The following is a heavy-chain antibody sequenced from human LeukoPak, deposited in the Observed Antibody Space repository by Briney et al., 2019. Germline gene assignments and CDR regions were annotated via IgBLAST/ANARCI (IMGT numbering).Heavy chain of an antibody. CDR1: GYSFSIYW. CDR3: ARATTSPYYYYMDV. V-gene: IGHV5-51*01. CDR2: IYPGDSDT. J-gene: IGHJ6*03. D-gene: IGHD4-11*01. Sequence: GESLKISCQASGYSFSIYWIGWVRQLPGKGLEWMGIIYPGDSDTRYSPSFQGQVTISADKSISTAYLQWSSLKASDTAMYYCARATTSPYYYYMDVWGKGTTVTVSS.